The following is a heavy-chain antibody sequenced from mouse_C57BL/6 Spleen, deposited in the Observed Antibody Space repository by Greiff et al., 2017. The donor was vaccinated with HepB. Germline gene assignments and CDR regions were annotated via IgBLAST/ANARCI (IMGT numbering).Heavy chain of an antibody. J-gene: IGHJ2*01. V-gene: IGHV1-59*01. CDR1: GYTFTSYW. CDR3: ARNPFLDY. CDR2: IDPSDSYT. Sequence: VQLQQSGAELVRPGTSVKLSCKASGYTFTSYWMHWVKQRPGQGLEWIGVIDPSDSYTNYNQKFKGKATLTVDTSSSTAYMQLSSLTSEDSAVYYCARNPFLDYWGQGTTLTVSS.